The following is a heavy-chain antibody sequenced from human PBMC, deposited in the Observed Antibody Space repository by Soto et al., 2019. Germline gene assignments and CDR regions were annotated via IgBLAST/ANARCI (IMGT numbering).Heavy chain of an antibody. J-gene: IGHJ6*03. V-gene: IGHV5-51*01. D-gene: IGHD2-2*01. Sequence: GESLKISCKGSGYSFTSYWIGWVRQMPGKGLKWMGIIYRGDSDTRYSPSFQGQVTISADKSISTAYLQWSSLKASDTAMYYCARQDIVVVPATAQYYYYMDVWGKGTTVTVSS. CDR2: IYRGDSDT. CDR1: GYSFTSYW. CDR3: ARQDIVVVPATAQYYYYMDV.